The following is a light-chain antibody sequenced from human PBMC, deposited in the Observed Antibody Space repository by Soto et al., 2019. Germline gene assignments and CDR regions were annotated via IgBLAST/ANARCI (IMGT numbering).Light chain of an antibody. J-gene: IGKJ4*01. V-gene: IGKV3-15*01. CDR1: QSVRSN. Sequence: EIVLTQSPATLSVSPGERATLSCRASQSVRSNLAWYQQKAGQAPRLLIFDASTRATNIPVRFSGSGSGTEFTLTISSLQSEDFAVYYCQQYSNWPPLTFGGGTKVEIK. CDR2: DAS. CDR3: QQYSNWPPLT.